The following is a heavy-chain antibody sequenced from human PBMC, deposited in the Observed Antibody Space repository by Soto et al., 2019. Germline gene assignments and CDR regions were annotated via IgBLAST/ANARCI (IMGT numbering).Heavy chain of an antibody. J-gene: IGHJ4*02. V-gene: IGHV2-5*02. CDR2: IYWDDDK. CDR3: AHGDTLTKQGCDS. D-gene: IGHD3-9*01. Sequence: QITLKESGPTLVKPTQTLTLTCTFSGFSVRRSGEAVDWIRQPPGKALEWLALIYWDDDKRYSPSLRSRRTTARGTSDTQVVLTMTNMDPVDTATYYCAHGDTLTKQGCDSWGQGTLVTVSS. CDR1: GFSVRRSGEA.